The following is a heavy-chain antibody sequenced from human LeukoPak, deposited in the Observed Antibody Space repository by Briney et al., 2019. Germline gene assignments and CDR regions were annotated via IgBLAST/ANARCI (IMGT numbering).Heavy chain of an antibody. D-gene: IGHD3-9*01. V-gene: IGHV4-30-4*01. CDR1: GGSISSGDYY. CDR3: ARGGGDWLDAFDI. CDR2: IYYSGST. J-gene: IGHJ3*02. Sequence: SQTLSLTCTVSGGSISSGDYYWSSIHQPPGKGLEWIGYIYYSGSTYYNPSLKSRVTISVDTSKNQFSLKLSSVTAADTAVYYCARGGGDWLDAFDIWGQGTMVTVSS.